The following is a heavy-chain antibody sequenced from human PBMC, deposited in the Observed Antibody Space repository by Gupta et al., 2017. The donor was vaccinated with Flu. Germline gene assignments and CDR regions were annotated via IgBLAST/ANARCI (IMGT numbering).Heavy chain of an antibody. CDR2: ISSSSSYI. J-gene: IGHJ3*02. CDR3: ASWDAFDI. CDR1: GFTFRSYS. V-gene: IGHV3-21*01. Sequence: EVQLVESGGGLVKPGGSLRLSCAASGFTFRSYSRIWVRQAPGKGLEWVSSISSSSSYIYYADSVKGRFTISRDNAKNSLYLQRNSLRAEDTAVYYCASWDAFDIWGQGTMVTVSS.